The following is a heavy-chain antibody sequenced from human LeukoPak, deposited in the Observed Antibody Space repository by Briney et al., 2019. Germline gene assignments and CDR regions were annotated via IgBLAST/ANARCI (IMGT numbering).Heavy chain of an antibody. J-gene: IGHJ2*01. CDR2: IYYAGST. D-gene: IGHD4/OR15-4a*01. CDR1: GDSFSSSSYY. Sequence: SETLSLTCNVSGDSFSSSSYYWSWIRVPPGKGLEWIGSIYYAGSTYYNPSLKSRVTLSVDTSTNLFSLNIKSVTAADTAMYYCARGRRIVVLPGRGYFDLWGRGTLVTVSS. CDR3: ARGRRIVVLPGRGYFDL. V-gene: IGHV4-39*07.